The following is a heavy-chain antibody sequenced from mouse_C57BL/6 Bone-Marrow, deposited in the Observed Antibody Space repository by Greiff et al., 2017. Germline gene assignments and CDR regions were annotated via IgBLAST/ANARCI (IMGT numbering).Heavy chain of an antibody. CDR2: IYPRSGNP. Sequence: VQLQQSGAELARPGASVKLSCKASGYTFTSYGISWVKQRTGQGLEWIGEIYPRSGNPYYNEKFKGKATLTADKSSSTAYMELRSLTSEDSAVYFCAREDYGSSPWFAYWGQGTLVTVSA. CDR3: AREDYGSSPWFAY. J-gene: IGHJ3*01. CDR1: GYTFTSYG. D-gene: IGHD1-1*01. V-gene: IGHV1-81*01.